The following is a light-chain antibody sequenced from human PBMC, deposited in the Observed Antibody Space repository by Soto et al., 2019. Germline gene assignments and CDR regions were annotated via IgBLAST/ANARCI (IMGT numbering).Light chain of an antibody. Sequence: EVVLTQSPGTLSLSPGERVTLSCRASQSVASSYLAWYQQKPGRAPRLLIYGASTRAAGIPARFSGSGSATEFSLTIDSLQSEDLAVYYCQQYNDWPPGGVYTFGQGTKLEIK. CDR3: QQYNDWPPGGVYT. CDR2: GAS. J-gene: IGKJ2*01. V-gene: IGKV3-15*01. CDR1: QSVASSY.